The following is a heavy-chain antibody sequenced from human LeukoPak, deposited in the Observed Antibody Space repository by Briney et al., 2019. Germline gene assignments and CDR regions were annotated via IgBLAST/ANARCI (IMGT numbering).Heavy chain of an antibody. CDR3: ASSGWSSPFDY. J-gene: IGHJ4*02. CDR1: GFTFSSYW. Sequence: GGSLRLPCAASGFTFSSYWMHWVRQAPGKGLVWVSRINSDGSSTSYADSVKGRFTISRDNAKNTLYLQMNSLRAEDTAVYYCASSGWSSPFDYWGQGTLVTVSS. D-gene: IGHD6-19*01. CDR2: INSDGSST. V-gene: IGHV3-74*01.